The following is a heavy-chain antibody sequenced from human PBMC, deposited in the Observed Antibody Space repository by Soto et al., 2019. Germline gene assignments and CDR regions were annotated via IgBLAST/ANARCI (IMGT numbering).Heavy chain of an antibody. J-gene: IGHJ4*02. CDR3: ARVDYGDGGY. Sequence: ASVKVSCKVSGYTLTELSMHWVRQAPGKGLEWMGGFDPEDGETIYAQKFQGRVTMTRDTSTSTVYMELSSLRSEDTAVYYCARVDYGDGGYWGQGTLVTVSS. CDR2: FDPEDGET. V-gene: IGHV1-24*01. CDR1: GYTLTELS. D-gene: IGHD4-17*01.